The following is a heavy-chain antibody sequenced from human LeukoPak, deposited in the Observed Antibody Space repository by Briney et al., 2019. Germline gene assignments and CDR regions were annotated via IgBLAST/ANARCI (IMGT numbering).Heavy chain of an antibody. Sequence: GGSLRLSCAASGFTFSSYWMSWVRQAPGKGLEWVANIKQDGSEKYYVDSVKGRFTISRDNAKNSLYLQMNSLRAEDTAVYYCARDRLRYFDWLLSEVDAFDIWGQGTMVTVFS. D-gene: IGHD3-9*01. J-gene: IGHJ3*02. CDR1: GFTFSSYW. CDR3: ARDRLRYFDWLLSEVDAFDI. V-gene: IGHV3-7*03. CDR2: IKQDGSEK.